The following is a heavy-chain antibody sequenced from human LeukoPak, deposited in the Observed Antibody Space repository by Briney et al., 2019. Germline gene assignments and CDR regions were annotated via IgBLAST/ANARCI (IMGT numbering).Heavy chain of an antibody. CDR3: ARDPGRLQLSRESYVVDAFDI. J-gene: IGHJ3*02. V-gene: IGHV1-69*13. Sequence: ASVKVSCKASGGTFSSYAISWVRQAPGQGLEWMGGIIPIFGTANYAQKFQGRVTITADESTSTAYMELSSLRSEDTAVYYCARDPGRLQLSRESYVVDAFDIWGQGTMVTVSS. CDR1: GGTFSSYA. D-gene: IGHD5-24*01. CDR2: IIPIFGTA.